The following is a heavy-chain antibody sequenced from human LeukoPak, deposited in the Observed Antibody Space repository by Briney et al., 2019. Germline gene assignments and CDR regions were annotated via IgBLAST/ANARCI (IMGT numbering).Heavy chain of an antibody. D-gene: IGHD3-22*01. J-gene: IGHJ5*02. CDR2: ISSSGSPV. V-gene: IGHV3-11*01. CDR3: ARLRYYYDSSGYYH. Sequence: GGSLRLSCAASGFTFSDYYMSWIRQAPGKGLEWISYISSSGSPVSYADSVKGRFTISRDNAKNSPYLQMNSLRAEDTAVYYCARLRYYYDSSGYYHWGQGTLVTVSS. CDR1: GFTFSDYY.